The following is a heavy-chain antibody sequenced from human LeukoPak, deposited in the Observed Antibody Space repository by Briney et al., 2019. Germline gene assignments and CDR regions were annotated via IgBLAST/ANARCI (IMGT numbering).Heavy chain of an antibody. CDR3: AKDGRTRYFDWLDY. CDR2: ISWNSGSI. CDR1: GFTFDDHA. Sequence: GGSLRLSCAASGFTFDDHATHWVRQAPGRGLEWVSGISWNSGSIGYADSVKGRFTISRDNAKNSLYLQMNSLRAEDTALYYCAKDGRTRYFDWLDYWGQGTLVTVSS. J-gene: IGHJ4*02. V-gene: IGHV3-9*01. D-gene: IGHD3-9*01.